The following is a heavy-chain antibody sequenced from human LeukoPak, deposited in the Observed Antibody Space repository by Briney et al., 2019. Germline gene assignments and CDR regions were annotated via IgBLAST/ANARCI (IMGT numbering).Heavy chain of an antibody. CDR1: GYTFTGYY. D-gene: IGHD1-14*01. CDR3: ARGHPSAEPPDY. V-gene: IGHV1-2*02. CDR2: INPNTGGA. J-gene: IGHJ4*02. Sequence: ASVKVSCKASGYTFTGYYIHWVRQAPGQGLEYVGWINPNTGGASYAQKFRGRVTMGRDTSITTVYMELTRLTSDDTAVYYCARGHPSAEPPDYWGQGSLVTVSS.